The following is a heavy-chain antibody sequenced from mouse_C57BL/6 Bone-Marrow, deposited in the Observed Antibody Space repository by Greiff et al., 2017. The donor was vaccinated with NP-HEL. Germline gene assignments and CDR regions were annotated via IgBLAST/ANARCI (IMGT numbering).Heavy chain of an antibody. V-gene: IGHV5-12*01. D-gene: IGHD2-4*01. CDR3: ARKDDYDEYAMDY. Sequence: EVQVVESGGGLVQPGGSLKLSCAASGFTFSDYYMYWVRQTPEKRLEWVAYISNGGGSTYYPDTVKGRFTISRDNAKNTLYLQMSRLKSEDTAMYYCARKDDYDEYAMDYWGQGTSVTVSS. J-gene: IGHJ4*01. CDR2: ISNGGGST. CDR1: GFTFSDYY.